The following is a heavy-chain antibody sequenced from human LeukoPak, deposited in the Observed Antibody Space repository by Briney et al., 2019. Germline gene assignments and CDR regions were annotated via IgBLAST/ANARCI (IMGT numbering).Heavy chain of an antibody. CDR2: ISSSSSYM. CDR1: GFTFSSYS. V-gene: IGHV3-21*01. CDR3: ARGRIAVAGDY. J-gene: IGHJ4*02. D-gene: IGHD6-19*01. Sequence: GGSLRLSCAASGFTFSSYSMNWVRQAPGKGLEWVSSISSSSSYMYYADSVKGRFTISRDNAKNSLYLQMNSLRAEDTAVYYCARGRIAVAGDYWGQGTLVTVSS.